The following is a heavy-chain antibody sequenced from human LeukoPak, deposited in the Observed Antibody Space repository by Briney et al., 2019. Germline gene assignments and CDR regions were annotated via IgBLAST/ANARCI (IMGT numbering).Heavy chain of an antibody. CDR1: GFTFSSYA. V-gene: IGHV3-23*01. D-gene: IGHD3-3*01. CDR2: ISGSGGTT. CDR3: AKVPFAIFGVDYFDY. J-gene: IGHJ4*02. Sequence: GGSLRLSCAASGFTFSSYAMSWVRQAPGKGLEWASAISGSGGTTYYADSVKGRFTISRDNSKNTLYLQMNSLRAEDTAVYYCAKVPFAIFGVDYFDYWGQGTLVTVSS.